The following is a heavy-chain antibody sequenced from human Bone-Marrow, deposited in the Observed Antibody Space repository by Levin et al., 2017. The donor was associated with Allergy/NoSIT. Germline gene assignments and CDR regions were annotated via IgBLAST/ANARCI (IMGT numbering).Heavy chain of an antibody. V-gene: IGHV3-23*01. D-gene: IGHD3-3*01. Sequence: GESLKISCAASGFTISSSAMSWVRQAPGKGLEWVSSFSNIDKTYYADSVRGRFIISRDNSQNTLYLEMNSLRDDDTALYFCAKDHESEVLPAFDSWGQG. CDR3: AKDHESEVLPAFDS. CDR2: FSNIDKT. J-gene: IGHJ4*02. CDR1: GFTISSSA.